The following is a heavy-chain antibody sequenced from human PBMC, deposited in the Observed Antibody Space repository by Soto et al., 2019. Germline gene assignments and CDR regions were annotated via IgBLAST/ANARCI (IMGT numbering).Heavy chain of an antibody. CDR3: ARGGLGYFGWLLGY. D-gene: IGHD3-9*01. J-gene: IGHJ4*02. CDR1: GGSFSGYY. Sequence: SETLSLTCAVYGGSFSGYYWSWIRQPPGKGLEWIGEINRSGSTNYNPSLKSRVTISVDTSKNQFSLKLSSVTAADTAVYYCARGGLGYFGWLLGYWGQGTLVTVSS. CDR2: INRSGST. V-gene: IGHV4-34*01.